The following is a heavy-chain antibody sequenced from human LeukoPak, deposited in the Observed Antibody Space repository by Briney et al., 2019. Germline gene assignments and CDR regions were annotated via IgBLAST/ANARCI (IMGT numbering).Heavy chain of an antibody. Sequence: GGSLRLSCAASGFTLSSFAMTWVRQAPGRGLEWVSSVDGGGGGTYYADSVKGRFTISRDNSKDTLYLQMNGLRAEDTAVYFCAKQSAGSAAWYSLHYDFWGQGTLVTVSS. CDR3: AKQSAGSAAWYSLHYDF. CDR2: VDGGGGGT. V-gene: IGHV3-23*01. CDR1: GFTLSSFA. J-gene: IGHJ4*02. D-gene: IGHD6-13*01.